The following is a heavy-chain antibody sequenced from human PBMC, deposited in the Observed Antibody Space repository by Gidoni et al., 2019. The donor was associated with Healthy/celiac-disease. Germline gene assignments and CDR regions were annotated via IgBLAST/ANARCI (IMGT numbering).Heavy chain of an antibody. CDR1: GGPISSGSYY. CDR3: AREKYDSSGYYPRPVDY. CDR2: IYTSGST. V-gene: IGHV4-61*02. D-gene: IGHD3-22*01. J-gene: IGHJ4*02. Sequence: QVQLQESGPGLSKPSQTLSPTCSVSGGPISSGSYYWSWIRQPAGKGLEWTGRIYTSGSTNYNPSLKSRVTISVDTSKNQFSLKLSSVTAADTAVYYCAREKYDSSGYYPRPVDYWGQGTLVTVSS.